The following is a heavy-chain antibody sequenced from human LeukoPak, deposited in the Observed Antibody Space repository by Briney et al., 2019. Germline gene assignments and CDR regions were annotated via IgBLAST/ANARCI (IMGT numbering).Heavy chain of an antibody. Sequence: PSQTLSLTCTVSGGSISSGDYYWSWIRQPPGKGLEWIGYIYYSGSTYYNPSLKSRITISVDTSKNQFSLKLSSMTAADTAVYYCARARTRLGYYYDSRGFLDYWGQGALDTVSS. CDR3: ARARTRLGYYYDSRGFLDY. CDR1: GGSISSGDYY. D-gene: IGHD3-22*01. J-gene: IGHJ4*02. CDR2: IYYSGST. V-gene: IGHV4-30-4*08.